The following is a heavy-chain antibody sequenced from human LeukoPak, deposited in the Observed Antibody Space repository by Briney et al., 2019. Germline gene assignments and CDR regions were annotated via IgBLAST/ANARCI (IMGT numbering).Heavy chain of an antibody. V-gene: IGHV1-46*01. J-gene: IGHJ4*02. Sequence: ASVKVSCKASGYTFTSYYMHWVRQAPGQGLEWMGVINPSGGSTNYAQKFQGRVTMARDTSTSTVYMELSSLRSEDTAVYYCARDLMADDFDYWGQGTLVTVSS. CDR2: INPSGGST. CDR1: GYTFTSYY. CDR3: ARDLMADDFDY. D-gene: IGHD5-24*01.